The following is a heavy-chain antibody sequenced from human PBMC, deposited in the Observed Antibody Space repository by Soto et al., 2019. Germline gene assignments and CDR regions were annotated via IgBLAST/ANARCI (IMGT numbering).Heavy chain of an antibody. V-gene: IGHV3-48*02. CDR2: ISSSSSTI. CDR1: GFTFSSYS. D-gene: IGHD1-26*01. J-gene: IGHJ4*02. CDR3: ARARAGIVGAPDY. Sequence: GGSLRLSCAASGFTFSSYSMNWVRQAPGKGLEWVSYISSSSSTIYYADSVKGRFTISRDNAKNSLYLQMNILRDEDTAVYYCARARAGIVGAPDYWGQGTLVTVSS.